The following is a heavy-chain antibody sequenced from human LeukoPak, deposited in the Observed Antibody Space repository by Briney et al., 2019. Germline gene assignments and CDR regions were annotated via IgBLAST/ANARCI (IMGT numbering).Heavy chain of an antibody. Sequence: SETLSLTCAVSGGSISSGGYSWSWIRQPPGKDLEWIGYIYHSGSTYYNPSLKSRVTISVDRSKNQFSLKLSSVTAADTAVYYCARARFSGYDYWGQGTLVTVSS. CDR1: GGSISSGGYS. V-gene: IGHV4-30-2*01. J-gene: IGHJ4*02. D-gene: IGHD5-12*01. CDR3: ARARFSGYDY. CDR2: IYHSGST.